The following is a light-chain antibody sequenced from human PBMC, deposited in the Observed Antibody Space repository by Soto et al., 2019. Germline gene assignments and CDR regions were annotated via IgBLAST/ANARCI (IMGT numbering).Light chain of an antibody. Sequence: QSALTQPRSVSGSPGQSVTISCTGTSSDVGGYNYVSWCQQHPGKAPKLMIYDVSKRPSGVTDRFSGSKSGNTASLTTSGLPAEDAAYYCSSSYASSSHVFGTGTKLTVL. J-gene: IGLJ1*01. CDR2: DVS. V-gene: IGLV2-11*01. CDR3: SSYASSSHV. CDR1: SSDVGGYNY.